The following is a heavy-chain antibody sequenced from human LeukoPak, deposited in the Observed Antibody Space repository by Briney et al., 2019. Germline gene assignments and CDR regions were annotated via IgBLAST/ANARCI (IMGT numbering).Heavy chain of an antibody. CDR2: INHSGST. D-gene: IGHD1-26*01. J-gene: IGHJ4*02. CDR1: GGSFSGYY. V-gene: IGHV4-34*01. CDR3: ARLGPIVGATNEH. Sequence: SETLSLTCAVYGGSFSGYYWSWIRQPPGKGLEWIGEINHSGSTNYNPSLKSRVTISVDTSKNQFSLKLSSVTAADTAVYYCARLGPIVGATNEHWGQGTLVTVSS.